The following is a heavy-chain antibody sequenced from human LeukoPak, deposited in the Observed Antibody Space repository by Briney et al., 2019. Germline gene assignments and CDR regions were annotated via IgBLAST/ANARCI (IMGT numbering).Heavy chain of an antibody. D-gene: IGHD3-22*01. V-gene: IGHV1-46*01. CDR2: IKPSGGST. CDR3: ARWLYYDSSGYFGY. CDR1: GFTFTRYY. J-gene: IGHJ4*02. Sequence: ASVKVSCKASGFTFTRYYIDWVPQAPGQRLEWMGIIKPSGGSTSYAQKFQGRVTMTRDMSTSTVYMELSSLRSEDTAVYYCARWLYYDSSGYFGYWGQGTLVTVSS.